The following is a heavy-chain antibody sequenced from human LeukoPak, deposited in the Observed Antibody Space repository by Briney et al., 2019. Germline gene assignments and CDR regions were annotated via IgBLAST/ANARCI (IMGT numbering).Heavy chain of an antibody. CDR3: AKSSSWYSNYFDY. J-gene: IGHJ4*02. V-gene: IGHV3-21*01. D-gene: IGHD6-13*01. CDR1: GFTFSNYY. Sequence: GGSLRLSCEASGFTFSNYYMNWVRQAPGKGLEWVSSISSSRSSIYYADSMKGRFTISRDNAKNSLYLQMNSLRAEDTAVYYCAKSSSWYSNYFDYWGQGTLVTVSS. CDR2: ISSSRSSI.